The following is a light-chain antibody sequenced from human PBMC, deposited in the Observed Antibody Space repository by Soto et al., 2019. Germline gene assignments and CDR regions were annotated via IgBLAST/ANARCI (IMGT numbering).Light chain of an antibody. CDR2: RNN. CDR3: AAWDDSLSGV. Sequence: QSVLTQPPSASGTPGQRVTISCCGSSSNIGSNYVYWYQQLPGTAPKLLIYRNNQRPSGVPDRFSGSKSGTSASLAISGLRSEDEADYYCAAWDDSLSGVFGGGTKLTVL. V-gene: IGLV1-47*01. CDR1: SSNIGSNY. J-gene: IGLJ3*02.